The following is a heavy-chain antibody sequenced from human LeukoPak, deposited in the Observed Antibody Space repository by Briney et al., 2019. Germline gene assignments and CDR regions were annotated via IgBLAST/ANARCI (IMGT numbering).Heavy chain of an antibody. J-gene: IGHJ4*02. CDR1: GYTFTSYD. CDR3: ARGYQEYYYGSSGYYWAPGPWYFDY. D-gene: IGHD3-22*01. Sequence: ASVKVSCKASGYTFTSYDINWVRQATGQGLEWMGWMNPNSGNTGYAQKFQGRVTMTRNTSISTAYMELSSLRSEDTAVYYCARGYQEYYYGSSGYYWAPGPWYFDYWGQGTLVTVSP. V-gene: IGHV1-8*01. CDR2: MNPNSGNT.